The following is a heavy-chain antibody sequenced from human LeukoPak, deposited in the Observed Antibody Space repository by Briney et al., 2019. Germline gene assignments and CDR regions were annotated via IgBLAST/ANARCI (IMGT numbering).Heavy chain of an antibody. D-gene: IGHD6-13*01. V-gene: IGHV3-21*01. CDR1: GFTFSSYS. CDR3: ARVLGYSSSWYYYGMDV. Sequence: GGSLRLSCAASGFTFSSYSMNWVRRAPGKGLEWVSSISSSSSYIYYADSVKGRFTISRDNAKNSLYLQMNSLRAEDTAVYYCARVLGYSSSWYYYGMDVWGQGTTVTVSS. J-gene: IGHJ6*02. CDR2: ISSSSSYI.